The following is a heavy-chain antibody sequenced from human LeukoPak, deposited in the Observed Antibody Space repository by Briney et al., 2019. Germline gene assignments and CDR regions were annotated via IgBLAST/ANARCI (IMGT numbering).Heavy chain of an antibody. D-gene: IGHD2-2*02. Sequence: ASVKVSCKASGYTFTGYYMHWVRQAPGQGLEWMGWINPNSGGTNYAQKFQGRVTMTRDTSISTAYMELSRLRSDDTAVYYCAVIVPAAIPYNWFDPWGQGTLVTVSS. CDR3: AVIVPAAIPYNWFDP. CDR1: GYTFTGYY. V-gene: IGHV1-2*02. CDR2: INPNSGGT. J-gene: IGHJ5*02.